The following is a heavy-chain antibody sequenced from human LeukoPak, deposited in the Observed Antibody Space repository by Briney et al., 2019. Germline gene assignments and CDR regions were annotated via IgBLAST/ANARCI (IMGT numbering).Heavy chain of an antibody. CDR1: GFTFDDYG. Sequence: GGSLRLSCAASGFTFDDYGMSWVRQAPGKGLEWVSYISSSGSYTNYADSVKGRFTISRDNAKNSLYLQMNSLRAEDTAVYFCARGSGYYDRVLDYWGQGTLVTVSS. V-gene: IGHV3-11*03. CDR3: ARGSGYYDRVLDY. J-gene: IGHJ4*02. CDR2: ISSSGSYT. D-gene: IGHD3-22*01.